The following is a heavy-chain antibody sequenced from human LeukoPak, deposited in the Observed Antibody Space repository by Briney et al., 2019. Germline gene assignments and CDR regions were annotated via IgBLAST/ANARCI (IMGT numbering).Heavy chain of an antibody. Sequence: PGGSLRLSCAASGFTFDDYGMSWARQAPGKGLEWVSSISRSSDYMYYANSVKGRFTISRDNAKNSLYLQMNSLRAEDTAVYYCARADCGGDCPPYYYYMDVWGKGTTVTVAS. D-gene: IGHD2-21*01. V-gene: IGHV3-21*01. CDR1: GFTFDDYG. CDR3: ARADCGGDCPPYYYYMDV. J-gene: IGHJ6*03. CDR2: ISRSSDYM.